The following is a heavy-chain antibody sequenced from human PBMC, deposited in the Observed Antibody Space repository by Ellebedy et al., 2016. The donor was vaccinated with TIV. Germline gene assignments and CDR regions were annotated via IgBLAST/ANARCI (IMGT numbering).Heavy chain of an antibody. CDR3: ASLYSSSWYEKDY. D-gene: IGHD6-13*01. CDR1: GFTFSSYW. J-gene: IGHJ4*02. CDR2: INSDGSST. V-gene: IGHV3-74*01. Sequence: GGSLKISCAASGFTFSSYWMHWVRQAPGKGLVWVSRINSDGSSTSYADSVKGRSTISRDNAKNTLYLQMNSLRAEDTAVYYCASLYSSSWYEKDYWGQGTLVTVSS.